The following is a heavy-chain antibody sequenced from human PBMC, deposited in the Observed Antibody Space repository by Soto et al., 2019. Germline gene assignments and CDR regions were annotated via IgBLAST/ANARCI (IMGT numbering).Heavy chain of an antibody. J-gene: IGHJ6*02. Sequence: SVKVSCKASGGTFSSYAISWVRQAPGQGLEGMGGIIRIFGTANYAQKFQGRVTITADESTSTAYMELSSLRSEDTAVYYSARVRCSSTSCYTHYYYYGMDVWGQGTTVTVSS. CDR3: ARVRCSSTSCYTHYYYYGMDV. V-gene: IGHV1-69*13. CDR2: IIRIFGTA. D-gene: IGHD2-2*02. CDR1: GGTFSSYA.